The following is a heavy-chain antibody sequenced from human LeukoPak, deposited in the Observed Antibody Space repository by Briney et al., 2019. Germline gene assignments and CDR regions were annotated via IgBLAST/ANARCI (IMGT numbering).Heavy chain of an antibody. D-gene: IGHD3-22*01. CDR2: ISGSGGST. V-gene: IGHV3-23*01. J-gene: IGHJ6*02. Sequence: GGSLRLSCAASGFTFSSYAMSWVRQAPGKGLEWVSAISGSGGSTYYADSVKGRFTISRDNSKNTLYLQMNSLRAEDTAVYYCAKVDSSGYYPFYYYYGMDVWGQGTTVTVSS. CDR3: AKVDSSGYYPFYYYYGMDV. CDR1: GFTFSSYA.